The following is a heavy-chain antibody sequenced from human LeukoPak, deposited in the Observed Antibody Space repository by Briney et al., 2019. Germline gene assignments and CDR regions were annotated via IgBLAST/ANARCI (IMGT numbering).Heavy chain of an antibody. CDR2: TYYRSKWYN. V-gene: IGHV6-1*01. D-gene: IGHD2-8*01. CDR1: GDSVSRAGTA. CDR3: VRDQGDTNLYYYGMHV. Sequence: SQTLSLTCAISGDSVSRAGTAWSWIRQSPSRGLEWLGRTYYRSKWYNDYAVSVKSRISINPDTSKNQFSLQLNSVTPEDTAVYYCVRDQGDTNLYYYGMHVWGQGTTVTVSS. J-gene: IGHJ6*02.